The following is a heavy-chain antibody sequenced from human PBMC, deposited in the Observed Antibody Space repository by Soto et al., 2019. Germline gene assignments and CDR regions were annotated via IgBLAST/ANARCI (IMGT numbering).Heavy chain of an antibody. Sequence: QLQLQESGPGLVKPSETLSLTCTVSGGSISSSSYYWGWIRQPPGKGLECIGNIYYSGSTYYNPSLESRVTISVDTSKNQFSLKLSSVTAADTAMYYCGRLYSSGWYDYWGQGTLVTVSS. V-gene: IGHV4-39*01. CDR1: GGSISSSSYY. D-gene: IGHD6-19*01. CDR2: IYYSGST. CDR3: GRLYSSGWYDY. J-gene: IGHJ4*02.